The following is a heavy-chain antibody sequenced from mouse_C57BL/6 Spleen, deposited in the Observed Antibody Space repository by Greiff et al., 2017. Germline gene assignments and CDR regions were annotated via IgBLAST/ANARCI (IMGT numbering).Heavy chain of an antibody. Sequence: QVQLQQPGAELVMPGASVKLSCKASGYTFTSYWMHWVKQRPGQGLEWIGEIDPSDSYTNYNQKFKGKSTLTVDKSSSTAYMQLSILTSEDSAVYYCARLKSNYPFAYWGQATLVTVAA. D-gene: IGHD2-5*01. V-gene: IGHV1-69*01. CDR2: IDPSDSYT. CDR1: GYTFTSYW. J-gene: IGHJ3*01. CDR3: ARLKSNYPFAY.